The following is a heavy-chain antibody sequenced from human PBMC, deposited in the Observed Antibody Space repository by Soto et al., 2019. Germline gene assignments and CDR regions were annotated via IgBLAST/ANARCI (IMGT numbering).Heavy chain of an antibody. D-gene: IGHD3-10*01. CDR2: IKSKAYGGTT. J-gene: IGHJ4*02. CDR3: TREFSGSGG. CDR1: GFTFGDYP. V-gene: IGHV3-49*05. Sequence: EVQLVESGGGLLKPGQSLRLSCVTSGFTFGDYPMSWFRQAPGKGLEWVGFIKSKAYGGTTEYAPSVKGRFTISRDDSKSIVYLQMNSLNAEDTAVYYCTREFSGSGGWGQGTLVTVSS.